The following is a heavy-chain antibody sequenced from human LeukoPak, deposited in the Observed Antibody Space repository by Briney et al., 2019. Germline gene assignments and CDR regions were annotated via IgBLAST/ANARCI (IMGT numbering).Heavy chain of an antibody. Sequence: PSETLSLTCTVSGGSISSGGYYWSWIRQPPGKGLEWIGEINHSGSTNYNPSLKSRVTISVDTSKNQFSLKLSSVTAADTAVYYCASYCSSTSCHQPGFDYWGQGTLVTVSS. D-gene: IGHD2-2*01. J-gene: IGHJ4*02. CDR1: GGSISSGGYY. V-gene: IGHV4-39*07. CDR3: ASYCSSTSCHQPGFDY. CDR2: INHSGST.